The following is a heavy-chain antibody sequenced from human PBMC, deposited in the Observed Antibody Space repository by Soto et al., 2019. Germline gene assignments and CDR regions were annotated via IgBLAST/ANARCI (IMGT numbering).Heavy chain of an antibody. CDR1: GGSISSSSYY. D-gene: IGHD1-1*01. CDR2: IYYSGRT. J-gene: IGHJ6*02. Sequence: SETLSLTCTVSGGSISSSSYYWGWIRQPPGKGLEWIGSIYYSGRTYYNPSLKSRVTISVDTSKNQFSLKLSSVTAADTAVYYCARHQGTRGPPYYGMDVWGQGTTVTVSS. CDR3: ARHQGTRGPPYYGMDV. V-gene: IGHV4-39*01.